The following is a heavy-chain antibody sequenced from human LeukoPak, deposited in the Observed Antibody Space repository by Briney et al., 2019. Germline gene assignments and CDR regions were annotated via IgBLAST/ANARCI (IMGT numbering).Heavy chain of an antibody. V-gene: IGHV3-23*01. J-gene: IGHJ3*02. CDR2: ISGSGGST. CDR1: GFTFSSYA. D-gene: IGHD3-16*01. CDR3: AKDRVDRRLGELVLAYAFDI. Sequence: GGSLRLSCAASGFTFSSYAMSWVRQAPGKGLEWVSAISGSGGSTYYADSVKGRFTISRDNSKNTLYLQMNSLRAEDTAVYYCAKDRVDRRLGELVLAYAFDIWGQGTMVTVSS.